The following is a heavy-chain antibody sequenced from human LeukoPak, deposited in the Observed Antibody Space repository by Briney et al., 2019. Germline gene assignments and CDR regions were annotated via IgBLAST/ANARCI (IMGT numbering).Heavy chain of an antibody. D-gene: IGHD6-13*01. CDR3: ARDKSIAAAGTDWYFDL. V-gene: IGHV4-4*07. Sequence: SETLSLTCTVSGGSTSSYYWSWIRQPAGKGLEWIGRIYTSGSTNYNPSLKSRVTMSVDTSKNQFSLKLSSVTAADTAVYYCARDKSIAAAGTDWYFDLWGRGTLVTVSS. CDR2: IYTSGST. J-gene: IGHJ2*01. CDR1: GGSTSSYY.